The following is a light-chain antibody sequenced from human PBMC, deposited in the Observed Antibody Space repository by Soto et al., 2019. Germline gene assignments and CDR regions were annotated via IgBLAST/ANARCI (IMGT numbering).Light chain of an antibody. Sequence: DIQMTQSPSSLSASVGDRVTITCQASQDISNYLNWYQQKPGKAPKLLIYDASNLETGVPSRFSGSGSGTDFTFTISSLQPEDIATYYCQPYDNLPPTFGPGTKVDI. CDR2: DAS. CDR1: QDISNY. J-gene: IGKJ3*01. V-gene: IGKV1-33*01. CDR3: QPYDNLPPT.